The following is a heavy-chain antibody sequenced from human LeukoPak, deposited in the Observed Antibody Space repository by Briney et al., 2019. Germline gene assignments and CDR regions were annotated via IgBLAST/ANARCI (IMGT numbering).Heavy chain of an antibody. D-gene: IGHD2-15*01. V-gene: IGHV1-3*03. J-gene: IGHJ4*02. CDR3: ARDGYCSGGSCQFDY. CDR1: GYTFTSYA. CDR2: INAGNGNT. Sequence: ASVKVSCKASGYTFTSYAMHWVRQAPGQRLEWMGSINAGNGNTKYSQEFQGRVTITRDTSASTAYMELSSLRSEDMAVYYCARDGYCSGGSCQFDYWGQGTLVTVSS.